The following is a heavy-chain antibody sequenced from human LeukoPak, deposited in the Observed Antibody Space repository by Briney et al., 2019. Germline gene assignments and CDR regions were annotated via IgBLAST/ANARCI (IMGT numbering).Heavy chain of an antibody. V-gene: IGHV4-34*01. Sequence: SETLSLTCAVYGGSFSGYYWSWIRQPPGKGLEWIGEINHSGSTNYNPSLKSRVAISVDTSKNQFSLKLSSVTAADTAVYYCAGAHGGTGVSSSGDWFDPWGQGTLVTVSS. CDR3: AGAHGGTGVSSSGDWFDP. D-gene: IGHD4-23*01. CDR1: GGSFSGYY. CDR2: INHSGST. J-gene: IGHJ5*02.